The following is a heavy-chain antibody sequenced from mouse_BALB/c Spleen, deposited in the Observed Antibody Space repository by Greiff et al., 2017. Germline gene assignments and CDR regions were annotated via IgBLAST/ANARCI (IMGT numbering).Heavy chain of an antibody. CDR1: GYTFTSYV. CDR3: ATLGITTVEETAY. D-gene: IGHD1-1*01. V-gene: IGHV1-14*01. J-gene: IGHJ3*01. CDR2: INPYNDGT. Sequence: QLQESGPELVKPGASVKMSCKASGYTFTSYVMHWVKQKPGQGLEWIGYINPYNDGTKYNEKFKGKATLTSDKSSSTAYMELSSLTSEDSAVYYCATLGITTVEETAYWGQGTLVTVSA.